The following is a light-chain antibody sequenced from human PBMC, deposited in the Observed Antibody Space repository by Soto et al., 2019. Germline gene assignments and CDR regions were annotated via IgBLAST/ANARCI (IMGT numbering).Light chain of an antibody. CDR3: AVWDDTLNGVV. V-gene: IGLV1-44*01. CDR2: TND. Sequence: QSVLTQPPSASGTPGQTIIISCSGSTSNIGTNTVDWFQHLPGSAPKLLIYTNDQRPSGVPDRFSGSRSGTSASLAISGLQSEDEADYYCAVWDDTLNGVVFGGGTKLTVL. CDR1: TSNIGTNT. J-gene: IGLJ2*01.